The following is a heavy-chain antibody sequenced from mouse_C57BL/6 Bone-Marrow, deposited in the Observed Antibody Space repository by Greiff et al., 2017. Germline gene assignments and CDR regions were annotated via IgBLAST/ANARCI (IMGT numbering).Heavy chain of an antibody. V-gene: IGHV1-61*01. Sequence: QVQLQQPGAELVRPGSSVKLSCKASGYTFTSYWVDWVKQRPGQGLEWIGNIYPSDSETHYNQKFKDKATLTVDKSSSTAYMQLSSLTSEDSAVYYCARRSYFDYWGQGTTLTVSS. J-gene: IGHJ2*01. CDR1: GYTFTSYW. CDR3: ARRSYFDY. CDR2: IYPSDSET.